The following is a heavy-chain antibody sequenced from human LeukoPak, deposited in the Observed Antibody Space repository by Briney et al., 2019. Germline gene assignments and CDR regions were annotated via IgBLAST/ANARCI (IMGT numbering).Heavy chain of an antibody. Sequence: PSQTLSLTCTVSGGSISSGDYYWSWIRQPPGRGLEWIGYIFYSGSTYYNPSLKSRVTISVDMSRDQFSLKLSSVTAADTAVYYCASVQYYFGWGSYFYYFDYWGEGPLVTVSS. CDR2: IFYSGST. D-gene: IGHD3-10*01. J-gene: IGHJ4*02. CDR3: ASVQYYFGWGSYFYYFDY. CDR1: GGSISSGDYY. V-gene: IGHV4-30-4*01.